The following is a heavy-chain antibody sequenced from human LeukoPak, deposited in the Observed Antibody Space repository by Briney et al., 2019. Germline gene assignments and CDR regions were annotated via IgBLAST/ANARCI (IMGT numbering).Heavy chain of an antibody. J-gene: IGHJ5*02. CDR2: IYQSGST. Sequence: SETLSLTCTVSGGSISNYYWYWIRQPPGKGLECIGYIYQSGSTNYDPSLKSRVTISVDTSKNQFSLKLRSVTAADTAVYYCAREVGLGMYNWFDPWGQGTLVTVSS. CDR1: GGSISNYY. D-gene: IGHD3-16*01. V-gene: IGHV4-59*01. CDR3: AREVGLGMYNWFDP.